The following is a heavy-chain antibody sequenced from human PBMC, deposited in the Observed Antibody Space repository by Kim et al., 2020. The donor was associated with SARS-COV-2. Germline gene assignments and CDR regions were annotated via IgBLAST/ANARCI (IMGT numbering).Heavy chain of an antibody. D-gene: IGHD6-19*01. CDR2: IYYSGST. CDR3: ARRIAVAGYFDY. Sequence: SETLSLTCTVSGGSISSSSYYWGWIRQPPGKGLEWIGSIYYSGSTYYNPSLKSRVTISVDTSKNQFSLKLSSVTAADTAVYYCARRIAVAGYFDYWGQGTLVTVSS. CDR1: GGSISSSSYY. J-gene: IGHJ4*02. V-gene: IGHV4-39*01.